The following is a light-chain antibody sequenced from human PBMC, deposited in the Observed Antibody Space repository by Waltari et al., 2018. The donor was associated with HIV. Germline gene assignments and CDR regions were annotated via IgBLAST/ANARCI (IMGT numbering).Light chain of an antibody. J-gene: IGKJ4*01. V-gene: IGKV4-1*01. CDR1: QSVLYSSNNKNY. Sequence: DIVMTQSPDSLAVSLGERAPSNCKSSQSVLYSSNNKNYLAWYQQKPGQPPKLLIYWASTRESGVPDRFSGSGSGTDFTLTISSLQAEDVAVYYCQQYYSTPPTFGGGTKVEIK. CDR2: WAS. CDR3: QQYYSTPPT.